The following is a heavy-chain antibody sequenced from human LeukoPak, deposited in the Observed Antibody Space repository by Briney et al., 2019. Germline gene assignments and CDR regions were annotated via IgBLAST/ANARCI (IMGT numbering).Heavy chain of an antibody. CDR1: GHSITSGYY. J-gene: IGHJ3*02. Sequence: SETLSLTCTVSGHSITSGYYWGWIRPSPGKGLEWLGSRYHSGSTYYNLSLKSRVTFSVDTSKNQISLKLSSVTAADTAIYYCARSSNYAQAVHSFDIWGRGTVVTVSS. V-gene: IGHV4-38-2*02. D-gene: IGHD4/OR15-4a*01. CDR2: RYHSGST. CDR3: ARSSNYAQAVHSFDI.